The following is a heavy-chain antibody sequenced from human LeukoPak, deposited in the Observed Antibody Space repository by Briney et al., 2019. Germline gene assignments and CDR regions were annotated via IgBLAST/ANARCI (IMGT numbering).Heavy chain of an antibody. V-gene: IGHV3-33*06. Sequence: GGSLRLSCAASGLNFNDNDMDWVRQAPGKGLEWVAVIWDDGSNKYYAASVKGRFTISRDISKNMLFLQMNSLRDEDTAVYYCAKERGGQDWDFDLWGRGTLVTVSS. D-gene: IGHD3-10*01. CDR1: GLNFNDND. J-gene: IGHJ2*01. CDR3: AKERGGQDWDFDL. CDR2: IWDDGSNK.